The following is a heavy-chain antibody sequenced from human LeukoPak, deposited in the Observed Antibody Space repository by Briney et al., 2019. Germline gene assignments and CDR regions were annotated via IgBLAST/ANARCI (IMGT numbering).Heavy chain of an antibody. D-gene: IGHD3-10*01. CDR2: IYHRGNT. CDR3: ARDDGAYYYGSGSQGGAFDI. J-gene: IGHJ3*02. V-gene: IGHV4-4*02. Sequence: SETLSLTCAVAGGSISSSNWWSWVRQPPGQGLEWIGDIYHRGNTNYNPSLKSRVTISVDKSKNQFSLKLSSVTAADTAVYYCARDDGAYYYGSGSQGGAFDIWGQGTMVTVSS. CDR1: GGSISSSNW.